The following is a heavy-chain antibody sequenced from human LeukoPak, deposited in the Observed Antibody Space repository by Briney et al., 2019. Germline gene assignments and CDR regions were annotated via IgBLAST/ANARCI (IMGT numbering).Heavy chain of an antibody. Sequence: AGGSLRLSCAASGFIFDDNAMHWARQAPGKGLEWVAVISYDGSNKYYADSVKGRFTISRDNSKNTLYLQMNSLRAEDTAVYYCAKNSYGLYYFDYWGQGTLVTVSS. CDR3: AKNSYGLYYFDY. J-gene: IGHJ4*02. CDR1: GFIFDDNA. D-gene: IGHD5-18*01. CDR2: ISYDGSNK. V-gene: IGHV3-30*18.